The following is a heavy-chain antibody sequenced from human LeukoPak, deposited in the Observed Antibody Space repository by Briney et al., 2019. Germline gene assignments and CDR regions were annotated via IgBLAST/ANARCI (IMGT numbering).Heavy chain of an antibody. CDR2: ISSSGSTI. D-gene: IGHD2-15*01. V-gene: IGHV3-11*01. CDR1: GFTFSDYY. J-gene: IGHJ4*02. Sequence: GGSLRLSCAASGFTFSDYYMSWIRQAPGKGLEWVSYISSSGSTIYYADSVKGRFTISRDSAKNSLYLQMNSLRAEDTAVYYCARRLRYCSGGSCPAYYFDYWGQGTLVTVSS. CDR3: ARRLRYCSGGSCPAYYFDY.